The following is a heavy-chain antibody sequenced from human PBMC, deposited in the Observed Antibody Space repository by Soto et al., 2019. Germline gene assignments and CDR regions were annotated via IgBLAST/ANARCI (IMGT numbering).Heavy chain of an antibody. CDR3: AREVYYDILTGSSGDYYYYMDV. CDR1: GYTFTSYG. D-gene: IGHD3-9*01. V-gene: IGHV1-18*01. CDR2: ISAYNGNT. Sequence: ASVKVSCKASGYTFTSYGISWVRQAPGQGLEWMGWISAYNGNTNYAQKLQGRVTMTTDTSTSTAYMELRSLRSDDTAVYYCAREVYYDILTGSSGDYYYYMDVWGKGTTVTVSS. J-gene: IGHJ6*03.